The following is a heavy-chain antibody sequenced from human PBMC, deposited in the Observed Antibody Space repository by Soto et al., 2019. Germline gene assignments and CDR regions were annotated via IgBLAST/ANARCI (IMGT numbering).Heavy chain of an antibody. CDR1: GGSIASYH. V-gene: IGHV4-59*01. Sequence: SETLSLTCVGSGGSIASYHWSWIRQFPGRGLEWIAYTSYTGNTNYNPSLQRRVTISMDTSKNQLSRKLTSMTAADTAVYICASEMHAGCTHYFHPRAQGTPVPVSS. CDR3: ASEMHAGCTHYFHP. D-gene: IGHD6-19*01. CDR2: TSYTGNT. J-gene: IGHJ1*01.